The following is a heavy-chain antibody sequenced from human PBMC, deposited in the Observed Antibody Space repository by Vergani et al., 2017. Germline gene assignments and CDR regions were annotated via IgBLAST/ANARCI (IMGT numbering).Heavy chain of an antibody. V-gene: IGHV1-18*01. CDR1: GYTLTELS. J-gene: IGHJ3*02. CDR2: ISVYNGNV. CDR3: ARGGVNYDILTGYYVDAFDI. D-gene: IGHD3-9*01. Sequence: QVQLVQSGAEVKKPGASVKVSCKVSGYTLTELSMHWVRQAPGKGLEWMGWISVYNGNVNSAQKLQGRVTMTTDTSTRTAYMELRSLRSDDTAVYYCARGGVNYDILTGYYVDAFDIWGQGTMVTVSS.